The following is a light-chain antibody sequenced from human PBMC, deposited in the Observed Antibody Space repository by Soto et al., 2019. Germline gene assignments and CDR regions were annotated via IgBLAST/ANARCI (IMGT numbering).Light chain of an antibody. V-gene: IGLV2-14*01. Sequence: QSVLTQPASVSGSPGQSITISCTGTSSDVGGYNYVSWYQQHPGKAPKLIIYEVTHRPSGVSSRFYGSRSGNTASLTISGLQAEDEADYYCKSRTTRNTLVFGGGIKVTVL. J-gene: IGLJ3*02. CDR3: KSRTTRNTLV. CDR2: EVT. CDR1: SSDVGGYNY.